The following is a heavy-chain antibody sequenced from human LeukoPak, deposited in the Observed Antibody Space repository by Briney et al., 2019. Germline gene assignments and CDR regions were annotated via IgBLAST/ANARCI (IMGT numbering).Heavy chain of an antibody. CDR2: IRYDGSNK. Sequence: GGSLRLSCAASGFTFSTSNIHWVRQAPGKGLEWEAFIRYDGSNKYYADSVKGRFTISRDNSKNTLYLQMNSLRAEDTALYYCARLSAYYYGSQFYYYMDVWGKGTTVTVS. J-gene: IGHJ6*03. CDR3: ARLSAYYYGSQFYYYMDV. CDR1: GFTFSTSN. V-gene: IGHV3-30*02. D-gene: IGHD3-10*01.